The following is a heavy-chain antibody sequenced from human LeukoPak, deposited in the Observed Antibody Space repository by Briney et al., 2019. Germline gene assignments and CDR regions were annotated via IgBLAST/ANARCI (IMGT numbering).Heavy chain of an antibody. CDR1: GFTDY. CDR3: AGVSFSSGWYRDY. D-gene: IGHD6-19*01. Sequence: GGSLRLSCAASGFTDYMTWVRQAPGKGLEWVSVIYSGGSTYYAASVKGRFSVSRDNSKNTVYLQMNSLRAEDTAVYYCAGVSFSSGWYRDYWGQGALVTVSS. V-gene: IGHV3-53*01. J-gene: IGHJ4*02. CDR2: IYSGGST.